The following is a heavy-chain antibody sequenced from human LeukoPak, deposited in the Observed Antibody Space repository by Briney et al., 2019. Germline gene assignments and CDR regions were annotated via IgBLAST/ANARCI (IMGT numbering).Heavy chain of an antibody. CDR3: ARGRCNWNYHQVDWFDP. CDR2: INHSGST. D-gene: IGHD1-7*01. CDR1: GGSFSGYY. Sequence: PSETLSLTCAVYGGSFSGYYWSWIRQPPGKGLEWIGEINHSGSTNYNPSLKSRVTISVDTSKNQFSLKLSSVTAADTAVYYCARGRCNWNYHQVDWFDPWGQGTLVTVSS. J-gene: IGHJ5*02. V-gene: IGHV4-34*01.